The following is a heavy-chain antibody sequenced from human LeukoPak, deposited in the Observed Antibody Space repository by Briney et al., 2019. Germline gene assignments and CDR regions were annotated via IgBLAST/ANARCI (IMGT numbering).Heavy chain of an antibody. CDR1: GFTFSSYW. V-gene: IGHV3-7*01. CDR3: ARAYYGSGGYHFGY. D-gene: IGHD3-10*01. J-gene: IGHJ4*02. CDR2: IKQDGSEK. Sequence: GGSLRLSCAASGFTFSSYWMSWVRQAPGKGLEWVANIKQDGSEKYYVDSVKGRFTISRDNAKNSLYLQMNSLRAEDTAVYYCARAYYGSGGYHFGYWGQGTLVTVSS.